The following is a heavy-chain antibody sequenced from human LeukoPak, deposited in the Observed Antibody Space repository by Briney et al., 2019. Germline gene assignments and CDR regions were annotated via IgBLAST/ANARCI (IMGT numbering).Heavy chain of an antibody. CDR3: ARSGLWFGDPSGYFDY. V-gene: IGHV4-61*02. CDR2: IYTTGST. CDR1: GGSISSGSYY. Sequence: PSETLSLTCTVSGGSISSGSYYWSWIRQPAGKGLEWIGRIYTTGSTNYNPSLKSRVTISVDTSKNQFSLKLSSVTAADAAVYYCARSGLWFGDPSGYFDYWGQGTLVTVSS. D-gene: IGHD3-10*01. J-gene: IGHJ4*02.